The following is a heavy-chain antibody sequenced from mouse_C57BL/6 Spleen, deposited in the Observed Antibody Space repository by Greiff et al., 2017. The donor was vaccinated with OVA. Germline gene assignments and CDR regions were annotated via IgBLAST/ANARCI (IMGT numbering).Heavy chain of an antibody. Sequence: QVQLLQSGAELARPGASVKLSCKASGYTFTSYGISWVKQRTGQGLEWIGEIYPRSGNTYYNEKFKGKATLTADKSSSTAYMELRSLTSEDSAVYFCARGKLTGTWFAYWGQGTLVTVSA. CDR1: GYTFTSYG. D-gene: IGHD4-1*01. V-gene: IGHV1-81*01. CDR3: ARGKLTGTWFAY. J-gene: IGHJ3*01. CDR2: IYPRSGNT.